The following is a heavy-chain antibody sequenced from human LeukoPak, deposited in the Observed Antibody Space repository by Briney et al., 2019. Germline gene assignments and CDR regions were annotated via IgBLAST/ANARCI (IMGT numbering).Heavy chain of an antibody. Sequence: GASVKVSCKASGYSFTSYGISWVRQAPGQGLEWMGGIIPIFGTANYAQKFQGRVTITTDESTSTAYMELSSLRSEDTAVYYCARNLITGTDEYYYYYYMDVWGKGTTVTVSS. CDR3: ARNLITGTDEYYYYYYMDV. V-gene: IGHV1-69*05. D-gene: IGHD1-7*01. CDR2: IIPIFGTA. J-gene: IGHJ6*03. CDR1: GYSFTSYG.